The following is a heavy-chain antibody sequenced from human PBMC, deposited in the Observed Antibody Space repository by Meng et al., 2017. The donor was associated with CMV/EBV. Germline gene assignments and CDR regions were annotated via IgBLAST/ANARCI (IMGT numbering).Heavy chain of an antibody. CDR2: INSSGGST. Sequence: VERGVGGKRPGTSGKVSCKSSGYTFTSYYMHWVRQAPGQGLEWMGIINSSGGSTSYAQKFQGRVTMTRDTSTSTVYMELSSLRSEDTAVYYCAEGDYGDAQVWGQGTLVTVSS. J-gene: IGHJ4*02. V-gene: IGHV1-46*01. CDR1: GYTFTSYY. D-gene: IGHD4-17*01. CDR3: AEGDYGDAQV.